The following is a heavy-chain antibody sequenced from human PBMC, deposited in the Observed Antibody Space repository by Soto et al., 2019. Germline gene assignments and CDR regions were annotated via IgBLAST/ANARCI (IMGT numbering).Heavy chain of an antibody. CDR2: INPNSGGT. J-gene: IGHJ6*03. CDR1: GSTFTNYA. V-gene: IGHV1-2*04. Sequence: ASVKVSCKASGSTFTNYAVHWVRQAPGQRLEWMGWINPNSGGTNYAQKFQGWVTMTRDTSISTAYMELSRLRSDDTAVYYCARAFMGYCSSTSCLEDYYYMDVWGKGTTVTVSS. CDR3: ARAFMGYCSSTSCLEDYYYMDV. D-gene: IGHD2-2*01.